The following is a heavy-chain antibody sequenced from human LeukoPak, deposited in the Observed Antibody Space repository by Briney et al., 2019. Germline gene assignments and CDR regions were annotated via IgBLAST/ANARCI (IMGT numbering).Heavy chain of an antibody. CDR2: ISPHNGNT. D-gene: IGHD2-15*01. V-gene: IGHV1-18*01. CDR1: GYSFTNSP. J-gene: IGHJ5*01. CDR3: AKVAGYTRNWYDQYNWFDS. Sequence: ASVKVSCKASGYSFTNSPICWVRQAPGEGLEWMGWISPHNGNTDYAQKLQGRVTMTTDTSTSTAYMELKNLRSDDTAVYYCAKVAGYTRNWYDQYNWFDSWGQGTLVTVSS.